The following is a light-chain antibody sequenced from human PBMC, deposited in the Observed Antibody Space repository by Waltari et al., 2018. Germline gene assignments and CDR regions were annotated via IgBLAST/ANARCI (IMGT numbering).Light chain of an antibody. CDR1: SSDVGLSNS. CDR2: DVT. V-gene: IGLV2-11*01. Sequence: QSALTQPRSVSGSPGQSVTISCTGTSSDVGLSNSVSWYQQHPGKAPKLIIYDVTKRPSGVPDRFSSSKSANTASLTISGLQAEDEADYYCCAYAGNFYVFGTGTKVTVL. CDR3: CAYAGNFYV. J-gene: IGLJ1*01.